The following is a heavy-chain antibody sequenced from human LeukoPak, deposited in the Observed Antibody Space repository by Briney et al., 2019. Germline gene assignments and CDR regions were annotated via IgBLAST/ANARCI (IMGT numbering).Heavy chain of an antibody. CDR3: ARDPPIVATIKGFDY. D-gene: IGHD5-12*01. J-gene: IGHJ4*02. CDR1: GGSISSYY. V-gene: IGHV4-59*12. Sequence: PSETLSLTCTVSGGSISSYYWSWIRQPPGKGLEWIGYIYYSGSTYYNPSLKSRVTISVDTSKNQFSLKLSSVTAADTAVYYCARDPPIVATIKGFDYWGQGTLVTVSS. CDR2: IYYSGST.